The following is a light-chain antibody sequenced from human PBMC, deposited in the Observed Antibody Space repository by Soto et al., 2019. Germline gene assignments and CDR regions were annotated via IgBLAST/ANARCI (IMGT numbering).Light chain of an antibody. CDR2: EVS. CDR1: SSDVGRYNY. V-gene: IGLV2-14*01. CDR3: SSYTGTSSTLYV. J-gene: IGLJ1*01. Sequence: QSALTQPASMSGSPGQSITISCTGSSSDVGRYNYVSWYQQHPGKAPKLVISEVSNRPSGVSDRFSGSKSGNTASLTISGLQSEDEADYYCSSYTGTSSTLYVVGTGTKLTVL.